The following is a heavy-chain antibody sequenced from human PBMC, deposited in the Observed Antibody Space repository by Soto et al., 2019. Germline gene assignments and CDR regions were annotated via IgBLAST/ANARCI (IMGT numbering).Heavy chain of an antibody. D-gene: IGHD5-18*01. CDR2: ISAYNGNT. Sequence: GASVKVSCKASGYTFTSYGISWVRQAPGQGLEWMGWISAYNGNTNYAQKLQGRVTMTTDTSTSTAYMELRSLRSDDTAVYYCARGVDTAVVKDGMDVWGQGTTVTVSS. CDR1: GYTFTSYG. V-gene: IGHV1-18*01. CDR3: ARGVDTAVVKDGMDV. J-gene: IGHJ6*02.